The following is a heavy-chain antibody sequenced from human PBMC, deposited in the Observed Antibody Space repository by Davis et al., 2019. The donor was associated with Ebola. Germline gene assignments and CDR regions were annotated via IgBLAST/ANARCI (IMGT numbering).Heavy chain of an antibody. Sequence: SETLSLTCTVSGGSISSGGYYWSWIRQHPGKGLEWIGYIYYSGSTYYKPSLKSRVTISVDTSKNQFSLKLSSVTAADTAAYYCASRDGYKKAFDYWGQGTLVTVSS. D-gene: IGHD5-24*01. V-gene: IGHV4-31*03. CDR3: ASRDGYKKAFDY. J-gene: IGHJ4*02. CDR2: IYYSGST. CDR1: GGSISSGGYY.